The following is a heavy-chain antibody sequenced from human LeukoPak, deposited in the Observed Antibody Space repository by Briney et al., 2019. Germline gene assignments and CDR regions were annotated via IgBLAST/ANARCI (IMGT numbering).Heavy chain of an antibody. V-gene: IGHV3-21*01. CDR2: FSSSSSYI. J-gene: IGHJ4*02. D-gene: IGHD4-17*01. Sequence: GGSLRLSCAASGFTFRSYSMNWVRQAPGKGLEWVSSFSSSSSYIYYADSVKGRFTISRDNAKNSLYLQMNMLRAEDTAVYYCARVGMTTVTSFDYWGQGTLVTVSS. CDR1: GFTFRSYS. CDR3: ARVGMTTVTSFDY.